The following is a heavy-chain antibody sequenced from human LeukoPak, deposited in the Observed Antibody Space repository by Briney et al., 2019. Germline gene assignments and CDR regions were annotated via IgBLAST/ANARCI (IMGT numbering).Heavy chain of an antibody. CDR1: GGSISSGGYY. D-gene: IGHD3-9*01. V-gene: IGHV4-31*03. Sequence: SETLSLTCTVSGGSISSGGYYWSWIRQHPGKGLEWIVYIYYSGSTYYNPSLKSRVTISVDTSKNQFSLKLSSVTAADTAVYYCARGDYDILTGHLDAFDIWGQGTMVTVSS. CDR2: IYYSGST. CDR3: ARGDYDILTGHLDAFDI. J-gene: IGHJ3*02.